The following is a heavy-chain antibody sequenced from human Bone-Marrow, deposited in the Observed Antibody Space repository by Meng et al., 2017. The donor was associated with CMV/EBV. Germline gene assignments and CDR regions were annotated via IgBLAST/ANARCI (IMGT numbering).Heavy chain of an antibody. CDR3: ASRVVKGYPSDAFDI. D-gene: IGHD3-3*01. J-gene: IGHJ3*02. CDR2: IYHSVST. V-gene: IGHV4-38-2*02. CDR1: GYSISSGYY. Sequence: GSLRLSCTVSGYSISSGYYWGWIRQPPGKGLEWIGSIYHSVSTYYNPSLKSRVTISVDTSKNQFSLKLSSVTAADTAVYYWASRVVKGYPSDAFDIWGQGTMVTVSS.